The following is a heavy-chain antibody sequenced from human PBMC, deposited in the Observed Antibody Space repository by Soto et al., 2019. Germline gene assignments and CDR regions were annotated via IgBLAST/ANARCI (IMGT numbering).Heavy chain of an antibody. V-gene: IGHV3-74*01. CDR3: ARESGDWPLHWFDP. CDR1: GFNFTNHW. D-gene: IGHD2-21*02. Sequence: VHLVESGGGLVQPGGSLRPSCAASGFNFTNHWMHWVRQAPGKGLVWVSRITSDGKSKAYAESVKGRFAISRNNAKNTVYLQMNGLTVEDTAVYYCARESGDWPLHWFDPWGPGTLVPVSS. CDR2: ITSDGKSK. J-gene: IGHJ5*02.